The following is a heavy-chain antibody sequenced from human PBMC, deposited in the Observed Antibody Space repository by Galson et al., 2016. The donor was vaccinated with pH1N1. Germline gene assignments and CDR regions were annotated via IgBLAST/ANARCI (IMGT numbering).Heavy chain of an antibody. D-gene: IGHD3-10*01. CDR2: IIPIFGTT. CDR1: GGTFSDSA. V-gene: IGHV1-69*13. J-gene: IGHJ6*02. Sequence: SVKVSCKASGGTFSDSAVSWVRQAPGQGLEWMGGIIPIFGTTNYAQKIQGRVTITADQITSTSYMELSSLRSEDTAIYYCASPAIVRGVVYYHYGMGVWGQGTTVTVSS. CDR3: ASPAIVRGVVYYHYGMGV.